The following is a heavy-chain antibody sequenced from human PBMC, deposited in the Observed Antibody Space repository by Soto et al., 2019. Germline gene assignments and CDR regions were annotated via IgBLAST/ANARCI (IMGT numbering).Heavy chain of an antibody. J-gene: IGHJ6*04. CDR2: IYPGDSDT. D-gene: IGHD6-6*01. CDR3: ASCILAYSSSPDWDV. V-gene: IGHV5-51*01. CDR1: GYSFTSYW. Sequence: GESLKISCKGSGYSFTSYWIGWVRQMPGKGLEWMGIIYPGDSDTRYSPSFQGQVTISADKSISTAYLQWSSLKASDSARYCGASCILAYSSSPDWDVWGKGTTVTVSS.